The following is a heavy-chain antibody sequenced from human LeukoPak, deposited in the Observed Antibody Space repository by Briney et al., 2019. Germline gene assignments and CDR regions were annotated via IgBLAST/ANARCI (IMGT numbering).Heavy chain of an antibody. D-gene: IGHD2-15*01. J-gene: IGHJ3*02. CDR3: ARRAAFSAFDI. CDR1: GVSIGVTSYY. Sequence: PSETLPLTCNVSGVSIGVTSYYWGWIRQPPGKGLEWIGSIYYSGNTYYTESLKSRITISVDTAKNQVSLRLSSVTAADTAVYYCARRAAFSAFDIWGQGTMVTVSS. V-gene: IGHV4-39*01. CDR2: IYYSGNT.